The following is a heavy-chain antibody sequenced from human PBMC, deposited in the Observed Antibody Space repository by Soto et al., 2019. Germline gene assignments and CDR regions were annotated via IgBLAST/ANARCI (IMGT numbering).Heavy chain of an antibody. CDR1: GGSFSGYY. CDR3: ARDGFCTSTTCRVGNWFDP. Sequence: QVQLQQWGAGLLKPSETLSLTCVVYGGSFSGYYWSWIRQSPGTGLEWFGGINHRGSTNYNPSLESRVTISVDTSKNQFSLKLPSVTAADTAMYYCARDGFCTSTTCRVGNWFDPWGQGTLVTVSS. V-gene: IGHV4-34*01. CDR2: INHRGST. D-gene: IGHD2-2*01. J-gene: IGHJ5*02.